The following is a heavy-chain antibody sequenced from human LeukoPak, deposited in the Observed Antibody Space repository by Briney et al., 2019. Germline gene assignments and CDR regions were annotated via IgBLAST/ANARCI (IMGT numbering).Heavy chain of an antibody. Sequence: QPGGSLRLSCAASGFTVSRNYMSWVRQAPGKGLECVSVIYSGGGTYYADSVKGRFTISRDNSKNTLYLQMNSLRAEDTAVYYCARGLPPNYYYYMDVWGKGTTVTISS. J-gene: IGHJ6*03. V-gene: IGHV3-66*01. CDR3: ARGLPPNYYYYMDV. CDR2: IYSGGGT. CDR1: GFTVSRNY.